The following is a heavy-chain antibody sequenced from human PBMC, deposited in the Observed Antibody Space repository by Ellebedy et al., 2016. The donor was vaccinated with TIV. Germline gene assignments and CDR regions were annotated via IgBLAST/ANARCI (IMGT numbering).Heavy chain of an antibody. V-gene: IGHV3-23*01. J-gene: IGHJ4*02. CDR2: IGGSGGRA. CDR3: AKFPSVTTPGVDF. Sequence: PGGSLRLSCAASGFTFSTYAFTWVRQAPGRGLEWVSAIGGSGGRANYADSVRGRFTISRDNSKSTLFLYMNNLRAEETAVYYCAKFPSVTTPGVDFWGQGTLVTVSS. CDR1: GFTFSTYA. D-gene: IGHD4-17*01.